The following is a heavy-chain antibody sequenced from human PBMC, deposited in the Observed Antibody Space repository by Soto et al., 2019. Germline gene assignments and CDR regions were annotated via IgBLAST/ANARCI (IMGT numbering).Heavy chain of an antibody. CDR3: TRGKLSYYAMDV. CDR2: TFYKSKWYN. Sequence: QVQLQQSGPGLVRPSQTLSLTCAISGETDSRYSAAWNWIRQSPSRGLEWLGRTFYKSKWYNEYAVSVKSRISISPDTSKNQFSLLLSSETPEDTAVCYCTRGKLSYYAMDVWGQGTTVTVSS. D-gene: IGHD1-7*01. J-gene: IGHJ6*02. V-gene: IGHV6-1*01. CDR1: GETDSRYSAA.